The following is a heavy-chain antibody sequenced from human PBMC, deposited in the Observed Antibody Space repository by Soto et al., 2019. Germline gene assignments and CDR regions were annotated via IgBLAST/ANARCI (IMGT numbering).Heavy chain of an antibody. CDR1: GFTFSSYG. D-gene: IGHD3-22*01. J-gene: IGHJ4*02. V-gene: IGHV3-33*01. CDR3: ARGAPYYYDSSGYPSIFDY. Sequence: GSLRLSCAASGFTFSSYGMHWVRQAPGKGLEWVAVIWYDGSNKYYADSVKGRFTISRDNSKNTLYLQMNSLRAEGTAVYYCARGAPYYYDSSGYPSIFDYWGQGTLVTVSS. CDR2: IWYDGSNK.